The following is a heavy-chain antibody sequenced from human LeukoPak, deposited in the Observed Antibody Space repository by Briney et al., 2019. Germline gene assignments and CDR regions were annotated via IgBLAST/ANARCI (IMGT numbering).Heavy chain of an antibody. CDR3: TREGYYDSSGLDY. CDR2: IKQDGSEK. J-gene: IGHJ4*02. V-gene: IGHV3-7*01. D-gene: IGHD3-22*01. CDR1: AFIFSGHW. Sequence: PGGSLRLSCEGSAFIFSGHWINWVRQTPGKGLEWVANIKQDGSEKYYVDSVRGRFTISRDNAKNSLYLQMNSLRAEDTAVYYCTREGYYDSSGLDYWGQGTLVTVSS.